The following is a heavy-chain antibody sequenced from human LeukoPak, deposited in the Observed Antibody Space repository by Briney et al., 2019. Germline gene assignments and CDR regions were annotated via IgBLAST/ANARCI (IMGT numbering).Heavy chain of an antibody. CDR1: GFTFSSYS. Sequence: PGGSLRLSCAASGFTFSSYSMNWVRQAPGKGLEWVSYISSSSSTIYYADSVKGRFTISRDNAKNSLYLQMNSLRAEDTAVYYCARDFPTAGGLLSFQHWGQGTLVTVSS. D-gene: IGHD2/OR15-2a*01. CDR3: ARDFPTAGGLLSFQH. V-gene: IGHV3-48*04. J-gene: IGHJ1*01. CDR2: ISSSSSTI.